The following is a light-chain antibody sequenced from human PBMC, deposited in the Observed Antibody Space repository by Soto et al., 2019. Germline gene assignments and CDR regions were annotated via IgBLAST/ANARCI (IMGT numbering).Light chain of an antibody. CDR1: SSDIGGYNY. J-gene: IGLJ2*01. Sequence: QSVLTQPASLSGSPGQSITISCTGTSSDIGGYNYVSWYQQYPGKAPKLIIYEVTYRPSGVSNRFSGSKSGNTASLTISGLQAEDEADYCCSSYSSSSALDVIFGGGTKLTVL. V-gene: IGLV2-14*01. CDR2: EVT. CDR3: SSYSSSSALDVI.